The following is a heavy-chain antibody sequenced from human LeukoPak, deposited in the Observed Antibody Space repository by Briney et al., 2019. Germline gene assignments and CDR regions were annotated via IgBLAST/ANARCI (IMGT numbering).Heavy chain of an antibody. J-gene: IGHJ3*02. V-gene: IGHV4-59*01. D-gene: IGHD3-22*01. CDR1: GGSFSGYY. Sequence: PSETLSLTCAVYGGSFSGYYWSWIRQPPGKGLEWIGYIYYSGSTNYNPSLKSRVTISVDTSKNQFSLKLSSVTAADTAVYYCARAANYYDSSGYQIVGAFDIWGQGTMVTVSS. CDR2: IYYSGST. CDR3: ARAANYYDSSGYQIVGAFDI.